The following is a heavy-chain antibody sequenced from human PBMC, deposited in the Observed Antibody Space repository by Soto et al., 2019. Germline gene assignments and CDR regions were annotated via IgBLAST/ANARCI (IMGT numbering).Heavy chain of an antibody. CDR2: IYYSGST. V-gene: IGHV4-31*03. CDR1: GGSISSGGYY. J-gene: IGHJ6*03. CDR3: ARDGKVYARGRGYYYYYMDV. D-gene: IGHD2-8*01. Sequence: SETLSLTCTVSGGSISSGGYYWSWIRQHPGKGLEWIGYIYYSGSTYYNPSLKSRVTISVDTSKNQFSLKLSSVTAADTAVYYCARDGKVYARGRGYYYYYMDVWGKGTTVT.